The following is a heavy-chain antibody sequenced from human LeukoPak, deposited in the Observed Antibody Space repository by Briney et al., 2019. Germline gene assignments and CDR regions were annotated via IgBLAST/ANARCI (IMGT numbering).Heavy chain of an antibody. CDR3: ARRYCSSTSCRGGLDY. CDR2: IYPGDSDT. D-gene: IGHD2-2*01. V-gene: IGHV5-51*01. CDR1: GYSFTSYW. J-gene: IGHJ4*02. Sequence: PGESLKISCKGSGYSFTSYWIGWVRQMPGKGLEWMGIIYPGDSDTRYSPSFQGQVTISADKSINTAYLQWSSLKASDTAMYYCARRYCSSTSCRGGLDYWGQGTLVTISS.